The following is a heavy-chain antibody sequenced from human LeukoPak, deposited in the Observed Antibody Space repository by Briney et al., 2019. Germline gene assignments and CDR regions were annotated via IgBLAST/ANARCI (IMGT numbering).Heavy chain of an antibody. V-gene: IGHV4-34*01. Sequence: KPSETLSLTCAVYGGSFGGYYWSWIRQPPGKGLEWIGEINHSGSTNYNPSLKSRVTISVDTSKNQFSLKLSSVTAADTAVYYCARVPIAVAEGFGMDVWGQGTTVTVSS. CDR2: INHSGST. CDR3: ARVPIAVAEGFGMDV. J-gene: IGHJ6*02. CDR1: GGSFGGYY. D-gene: IGHD6-19*01.